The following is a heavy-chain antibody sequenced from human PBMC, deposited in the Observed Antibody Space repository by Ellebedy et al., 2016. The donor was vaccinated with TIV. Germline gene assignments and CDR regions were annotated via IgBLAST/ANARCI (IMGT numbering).Heavy chain of an antibody. V-gene: IGHV1-69*13. CDR3: ANARWGGEYRGSHYYYGMDV. J-gene: IGHJ6*02. CDR1: GGTFSSYA. D-gene: IGHD4-23*01. CDR2: IIPVFGTA. Sequence: AASVKVSCKASGGTFSSYAINWVRQAPGHGLEWMAGIIPVFGTANYAQKFQGRVTINADESTSTAYMELSSLRSDDTAVYYCANARWGGEYRGSHYYYGMDVWGQGTTVTVSS.